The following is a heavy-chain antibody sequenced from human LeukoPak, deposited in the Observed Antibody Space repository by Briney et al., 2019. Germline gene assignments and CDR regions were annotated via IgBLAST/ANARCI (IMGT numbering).Heavy chain of an antibody. CDR1: GGSFSGYY. CDR2: INHSGST. Sequence: SETLSLTCAVYGGSFSGYYWSWIRQPPGKGLEWIGEINHSGSTNYNPSLKSRVTISVDTSKNQFSLKLSSVTAADTAVYYCARVGYSSGWRDYYFDYWGQGTLVTVSS. V-gene: IGHV4-34*01. J-gene: IGHJ4*02. CDR3: ARVGYSSGWRDYYFDY. D-gene: IGHD6-25*01.